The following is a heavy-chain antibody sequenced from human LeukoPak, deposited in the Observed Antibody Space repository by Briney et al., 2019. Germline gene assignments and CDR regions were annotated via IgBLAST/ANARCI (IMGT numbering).Heavy chain of an antibody. J-gene: IGHJ4*02. V-gene: IGHV4-38-2*01. CDR3: ARHFGADNNVPFDY. CDR1: GYSISSGYY. Sequence: SETLSLTCAVSGYSISSGYYWRWIRQPPGKGLEWIGNIYHRGSTYYNPSLKSRVTISVDTSKNQFSLKLSSVTAADTAVYYCARHFGADNNVPFDYWGQGTLVTVSS. D-gene: IGHD3-16*01. CDR2: IYHRGST.